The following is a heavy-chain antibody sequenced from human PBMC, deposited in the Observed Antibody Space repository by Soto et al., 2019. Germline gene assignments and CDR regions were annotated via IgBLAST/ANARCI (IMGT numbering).Heavy chain of an antibody. Sequence: ASVKVSCKASGYTFTSYSISWVRQAPGQGLEWMGWISGNNDKTKYAQKFQGRVTMTTDTSTSTAYMELRSLTSDDTAVYYCARDGVAVTKGISGYWGEGTLVTVSS. CDR1: GYTFTSYS. CDR2: ISGNNDKT. J-gene: IGHJ4*02. CDR3: ARDGVAVTKGISGY. V-gene: IGHV1-18*01. D-gene: IGHD4-4*01.